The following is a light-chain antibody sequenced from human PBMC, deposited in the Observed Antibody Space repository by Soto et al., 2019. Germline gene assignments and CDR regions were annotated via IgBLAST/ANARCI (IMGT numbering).Light chain of an antibody. CDR3: QQYGSSPIT. CDR1: QSVSSTY. J-gene: IGKJ5*01. CDR2: GAS. V-gene: IGKV3-20*01. Sequence: EIVLTQSPGTLALSPGERATLSCRASQSVSSTYLAWYQQKPGQAPRLLIYGASNRATGIPDRVRGRGSGTDFTLTISRLEPEDFAAYCCQQYGSSPITFGQGTRLEIK.